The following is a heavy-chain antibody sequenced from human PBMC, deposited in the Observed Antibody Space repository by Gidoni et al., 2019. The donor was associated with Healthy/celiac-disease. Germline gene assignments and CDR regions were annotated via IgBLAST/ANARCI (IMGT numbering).Heavy chain of an antibody. J-gene: IGHJ3*02. CDR3: TRHTGYSSSHAFDI. CDR2: IRSKANSYAT. Sequence: EVQLVESGGGLVQPGGSLTLSCAASGFTFSGSAMHWVRQASGKGLEWVGRIRSKANSYATAYAASVKGRFTISRDDSKNTAYLQMNSLKTEDTAVYYCTRHTGYSSSHAFDIWGQGTMVTVSS. D-gene: IGHD6-13*01. CDR1: GFTFSGSA. V-gene: IGHV3-73*02.